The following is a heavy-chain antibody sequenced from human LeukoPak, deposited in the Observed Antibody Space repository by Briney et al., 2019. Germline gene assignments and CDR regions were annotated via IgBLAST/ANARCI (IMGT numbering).Heavy chain of an antibody. D-gene: IGHD1-26*01. CDR2: INHSGST. CDR1: GGSFSGYY. J-gene: IGHJ6*02. V-gene: IGHV4-34*01. Sequence: SETLSLTCAVYGGSFSGYYWSWIRQPPGKGLEWIGEINHSGSTNYNPSLKSRVTISVDTSKNQFSLKLSSVTAADTAVYYCARRQYMGATTGPYYYYYDMDVWGQGTTVTVSS. CDR3: ARRQYMGATTGPYYYYYDMDV.